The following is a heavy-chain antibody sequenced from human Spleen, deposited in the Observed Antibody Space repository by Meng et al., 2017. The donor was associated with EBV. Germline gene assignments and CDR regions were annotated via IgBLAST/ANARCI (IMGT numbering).Heavy chain of an antibody. V-gene: IGHV1-69*05. CDR1: VRASGNGA. J-gene: IGHJ4*02. CDR2: IRPIFGTP. CDR3: ERGIDFWSGPFDY. Sequence: QRVHSGPELELPWAPVKRSCKSSVRASGNGAINRLRQDPGQGLEWMGGIRPIFGTPNYAEEFQGIVTIITDEPTNTAYMELSSLTSEDAAVYSGERGIDFWSGPFDYWGQGTLVTVSS. D-gene: IGHD3-3*01.